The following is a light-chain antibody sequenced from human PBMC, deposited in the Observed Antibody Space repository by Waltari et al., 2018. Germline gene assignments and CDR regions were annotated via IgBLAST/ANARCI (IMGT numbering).Light chain of an antibody. CDR2: EAS. Sequence: AVHMTQSPSSLSPSVGDRVTITCRASQDIINDLGWFQQKPGKAPKLLIYEASILPSGVPSRFSGSGSGTYFTLTISSLEPDDSATYYCQQDYSYPHTFGQGTKLEI. V-gene: IGKV1-6*01. J-gene: IGKJ2*01. CDR1: QDIIND. CDR3: QQDYSYPHT.